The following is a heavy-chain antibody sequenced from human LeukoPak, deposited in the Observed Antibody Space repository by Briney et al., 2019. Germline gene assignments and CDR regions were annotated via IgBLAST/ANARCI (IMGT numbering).Heavy chain of an antibody. Sequence: GASLLLSCAASGFTFSSYEMNWVRQAPGKGLEWVSYISSSGSTIYYADSVKGRFTISRDNAKNSLYLQMNSLRAEDTAVYYCASSSSWLRFDYWGQGTLVTVSS. J-gene: IGHJ4*02. CDR3: ASSSSWLRFDY. D-gene: IGHD6-13*01. CDR2: ISSSGSTI. V-gene: IGHV3-48*03. CDR1: GFTFSSYE.